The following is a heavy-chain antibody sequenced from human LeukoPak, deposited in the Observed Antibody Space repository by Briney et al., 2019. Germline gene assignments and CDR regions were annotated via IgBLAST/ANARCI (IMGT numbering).Heavy chain of an antibody. CDR1: GFTFSTYN. CDR3: ARAFRDVIFDS. J-gene: IGHJ4*02. V-gene: IGHV3-48*04. Sequence: GGSLRLSCAASGFTFSTYNMNWVRQAPGKGLEWVSYISSSSSTIYYADSVKGRFTISRDNAKNSLYLQMNSLRAEDTAVYYCARAFRDVIFDSWGRGTLVTVSS. D-gene: IGHD5-24*01. CDR2: ISSSSSTI.